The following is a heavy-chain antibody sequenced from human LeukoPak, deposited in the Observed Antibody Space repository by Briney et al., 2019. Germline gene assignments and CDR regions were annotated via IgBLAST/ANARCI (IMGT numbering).Heavy chain of an antibody. Sequence: GGSLRLSCAASGFTFSDYYMSWIRQAPGKGLEWVSYISSSGSTIYYADSVKGRFTISRDNAKNSLYLQMNSLRAEDTAVYYCARVPITFGGVIVIIYFDYWGQGTLVTVSS. CDR2: ISSSGSTI. J-gene: IGHJ4*02. D-gene: IGHD3-16*02. CDR3: ARVPITFGGVIVIIYFDY. CDR1: GFTFSDYY. V-gene: IGHV3-11*04.